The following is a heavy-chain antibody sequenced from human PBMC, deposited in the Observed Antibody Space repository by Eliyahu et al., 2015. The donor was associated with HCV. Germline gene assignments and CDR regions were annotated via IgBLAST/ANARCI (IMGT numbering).Heavy chain of an antibody. V-gene: IGHV3-21*01. CDR1: GFXFGXXT. Sequence: EVHLVESGGGLVKPGGSLXXSXXASGFXFGXXTMNWVRQAPGKGLEWVSFISSNSYYIYYADSVKGRFTISRDNAKNSLYLQMDSLRADDTAVYYCARGSDYYDGSGQYFSYWGQGSLVTVSS. J-gene: IGHJ4*02. CDR2: ISSNSYYI. D-gene: IGHD3-22*01. CDR3: ARGSDYYDGSGQYFSY.